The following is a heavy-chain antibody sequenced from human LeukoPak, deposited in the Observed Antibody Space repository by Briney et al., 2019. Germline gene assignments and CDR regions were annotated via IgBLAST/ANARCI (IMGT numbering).Heavy chain of an antibody. J-gene: IGHJ4*02. CDR1: GYTFTGYY. V-gene: IGHV1-2*02. D-gene: IGHD3-22*01. CDR2: INPNSGGT. CDR3: ARDQYYYDSSVLIDY. Sequence: ASVKVSCKASGYTFTGYYMHWVRQAPGQGLEWMGWINPNSGGTNYAQKFQGRVTMTRDTSISTAYMELSRLRSDDTAVYYCARDQYYYDSSVLIDYWGQGTLVTVSS.